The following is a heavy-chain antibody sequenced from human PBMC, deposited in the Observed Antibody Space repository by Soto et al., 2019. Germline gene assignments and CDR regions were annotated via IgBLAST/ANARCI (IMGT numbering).Heavy chain of an antibody. D-gene: IGHD2-15*01. V-gene: IGHV3-64D*06. CDR3: VKDGTWYDIVVVVVAPDCFDI. CDR2: ISSNGDST. Sequence: PGGSLRLSCSASGFTFSNYAMYWVRQAPGKGLEYVSAISSNGDSTYYAYSEKGRFTIARDNSKNTLYLQMSSLRAEDTAVYYCVKDGTWYDIVVVVVAPDCFDIWGQGTMVTVSS. J-gene: IGHJ3*02. CDR1: GFTFSNYA.